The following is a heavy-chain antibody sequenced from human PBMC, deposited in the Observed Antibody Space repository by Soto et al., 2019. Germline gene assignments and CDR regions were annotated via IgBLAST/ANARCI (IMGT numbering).Heavy chain of an antibody. CDR2: IKWNGGGT. CDR1: GFTFDDYG. J-gene: IGHJ4*02. Sequence: DVQLVESGGGVVRPGGSLRLSCAASGFTFDDYGMSWVRQAPGKGLEWVAGIKWNGGGTGYADSVKGRFTISRDNTKNSLYLQMTSLRAEDTALYYCARDHGWDISSCDYWGQGTLVTVSS. CDR3: ARDHGWDISSCDY. D-gene: IGHD6-13*01. V-gene: IGHV3-20*04.